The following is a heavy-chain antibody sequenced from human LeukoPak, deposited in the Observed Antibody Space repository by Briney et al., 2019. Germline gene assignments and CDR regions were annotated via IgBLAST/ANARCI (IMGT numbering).Heavy chain of an antibody. D-gene: IGHD5-24*01. CDR2: IYYSGTT. CDR3: ARSLDGYKLDY. J-gene: IGHJ4*02. CDR1: GGSMSNYY. V-gene: IGHV4-59*06. Sequence: SETLSLTCTVSGGSMSNYYWSWIRQHPGKGLEWIGYIYYSGTTYYNPSLKSRVTISVDTSNNQFSLELTSVTAADTAVYYCARSLDGYKLDYWGQGTLVTVSS.